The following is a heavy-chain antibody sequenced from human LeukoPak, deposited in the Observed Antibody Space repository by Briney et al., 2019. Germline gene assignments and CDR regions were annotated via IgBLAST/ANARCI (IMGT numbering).Heavy chain of an antibody. D-gene: IGHD3-16*02. Sequence: SETLSLTCTVSGGSISSPTYYWAWIRQPPGKGLEWIRTIHYSGSTYDNPSLKSRFTISVDTSKNQFFLKLSSVTAADTAVYYCARLGGYHDPPDYWGQGTLVTVS. J-gene: IGHJ4*02. CDR2: IHYSGST. V-gene: IGHV4-39*01. CDR1: GGSISSPTYY. CDR3: ARLGGYHDPPDY.